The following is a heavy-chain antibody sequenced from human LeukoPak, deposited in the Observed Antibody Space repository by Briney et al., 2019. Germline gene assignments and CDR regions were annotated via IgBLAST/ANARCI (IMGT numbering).Heavy chain of an antibody. CDR3: ASGGADCSGGSCYSVYYYGMDV. V-gene: IGHV1-69*13. D-gene: IGHD2-15*01. J-gene: IGHJ6*02. CDR2: IIPIFGTA. Sequence: SVKVSCKASGGTFSSYAISWVRQAPGQGLEWMGGIIPIFGTANYAQKFQGRVTITADESTSTAYMELSSLRSEDTAVYYCASGGADCSGGSCYSVYYYGMDVWGQGTTVTASS. CDR1: GGTFSSYA.